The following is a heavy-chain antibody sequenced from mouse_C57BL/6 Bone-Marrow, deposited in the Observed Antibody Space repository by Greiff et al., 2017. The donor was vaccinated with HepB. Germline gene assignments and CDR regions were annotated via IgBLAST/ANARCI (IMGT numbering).Heavy chain of an antibody. CDR3: ASRSYDFDY. CDR2: IYPSDSDT. Sequence: QVQLQQPGAELVKPGASVKVSCKASCYTFPCYWMHWVKQMPGQGLVWIGRIYPSDSDTNYNQKFKGKATVTVDKSTRTAYMQLSRLTSEDSAVYDCASRSYDFDYWGKGTTLTVSS. D-gene: IGHD2-12*01. J-gene: IGHJ2*01. V-gene: IGHV1-74*01. CDR1: CYTFPCYW.